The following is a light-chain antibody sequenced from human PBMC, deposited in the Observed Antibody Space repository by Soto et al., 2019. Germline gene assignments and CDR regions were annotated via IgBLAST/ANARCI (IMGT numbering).Light chain of an antibody. V-gene: IGKV1-33*01. Sequence: DIKMTQSPSSLSASVGDRVTISCQARQDISNSLYWYQQKPGKAPELLIYDAYNLETGVPSRFSGSGTGTDFTLTISSLQPEDIATSYCQHYNNLPPTFGPGTNVDIK. CDR3: QHYNNLPPT. J-gene: IGKJ3*01. CDR2: DAY. CDR1: QDISNS.